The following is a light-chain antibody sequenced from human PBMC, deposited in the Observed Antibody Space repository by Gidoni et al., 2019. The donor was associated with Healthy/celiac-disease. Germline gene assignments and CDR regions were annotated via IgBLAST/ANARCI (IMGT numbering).Light chain of an antibody. Sequence: DIVMTQSPLSLPVTPGEPSSISCRSSQSLLHSNGYNYFDWYLQKPGQSPPRLIYLGSNRASGVPDRFSGSGSGTDFTLKISRVEAEDVGVYYCMQDLQTPYTFGQGTKLEIK. CDR1: QSLLHSNGYNY. V-gene: IGKV2-28*01. CDR2: LGS. CDR3: MQDLQTPYT. J-gene: IGKJ2*01.